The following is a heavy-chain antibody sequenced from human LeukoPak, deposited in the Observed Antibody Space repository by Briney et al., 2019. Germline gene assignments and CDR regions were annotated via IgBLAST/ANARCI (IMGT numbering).Heavy chain of an antibody. CDR1: GFTVTTHY. Sequence: GGSLRLSCAASGFTVTTHYMTWVRQAPGKGLEWVSIIYSGGYTDYADSVKGRFTISRDNSKNTLDLQMNSLRAEDTAVYYCARRLEYSGSKGVFDYWGQGTLVTVSS. D-gene: IGHD1-26*01. J-gene: IGHJ4*02. CDR3: ARRLEYSGSKGVFDY. CDR2: IYSGGYT. V-gene: IGHV3-66*01.